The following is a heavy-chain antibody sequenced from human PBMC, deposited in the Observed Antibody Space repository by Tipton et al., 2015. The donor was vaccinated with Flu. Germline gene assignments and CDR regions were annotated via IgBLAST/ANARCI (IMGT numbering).Heavy chain of an antibody. V-gene: IGHV3-7*01. CDR1: GFTFSSYW. J-gene: IGHJ6*02. Sequence: SLRLSCAASGFTFSSYWMGWVRQAPGKGLEWVANIKQDGSEKYYVDSVKGRFTISRDNAKNSLYLQMNSLRAEDTAVYYCARDQQWLVDYYGMDVWGQGTTVTVSS. CDR3: ARDQQWLVDYYGMDV. D-gene: IGHD6-19*01. CDR2: IKQDGSEK.